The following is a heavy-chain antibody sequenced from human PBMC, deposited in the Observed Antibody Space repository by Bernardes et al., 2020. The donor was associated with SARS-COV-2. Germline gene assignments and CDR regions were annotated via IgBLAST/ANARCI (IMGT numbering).Heavy chain of an antibody. J-gene: IGHJ6*02. CDR3: ARAPSTFYGLDV. Sequence: ASVKVSCKASGYSFRAFYIYWVRQAPGQGLEWMGWIDPKSGDTNYAQKFQGGVILTRDTSINTAYMEMTRLTSDDTAVYYCARAPSTFYGLDVWGQGTTVTVSS. CDR1: GYSFRAFY. V-gene: IGHV1-2*02. CDR2: IDPKSGDT.